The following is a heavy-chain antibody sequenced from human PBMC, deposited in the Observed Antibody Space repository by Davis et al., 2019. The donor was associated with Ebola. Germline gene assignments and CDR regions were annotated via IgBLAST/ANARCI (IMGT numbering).Heavy chain of an antibody. V-gene: IGHV3-30*18. J-gene: IGHJ4*02. CDR1: GFTFSSYG. CDR2: ISYDGSNK. CDR3: AKDNYDFWSGYTH. Sequence: GGSLRLSCAASGFTFSSYGMHWVRQAPGKGLEWVAVISYDGSNKYYADSVKGRFTISRDNSKNTLYLQMNSLRAEDTAVYYCAKDNYDFWSGYTHWGQGTLVTVSS. D-gene: IGHD3-3*01.